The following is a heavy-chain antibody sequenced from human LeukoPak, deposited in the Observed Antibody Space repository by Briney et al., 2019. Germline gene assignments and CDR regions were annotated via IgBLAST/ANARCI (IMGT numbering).Heavy chain of an antibody. CDR1: GFTFSSYG. D-gene: IGHD3-22*01. J-gene: IGHJ5*02. CDR2: ISSGSSFM. V-gene: IGHV3-21*01. Sequence: GGTLRLSCAASGFTFSSYGMSWVRQAPGKGLEWVSSISSGSSFMYYADSVKGRFTISRDNAKNSLYLQMNSLGAKDTALYYCARDYYDSSGSSWFDPWGQGTLVTVSS. CDR3: ARDYYDSSGSSWFDP.